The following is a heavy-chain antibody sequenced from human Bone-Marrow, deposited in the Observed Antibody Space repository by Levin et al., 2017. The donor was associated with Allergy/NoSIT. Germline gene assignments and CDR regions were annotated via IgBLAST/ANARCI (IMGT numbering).Heavy chain of an antibody. D-gene: IGHD2-8*01. CDR2: IYSGGGT. CDR3: SGGTSCSNGGCAD. CDR1: GFTVDNNY. J-gene: IGHJ4*02. V-gene: IGHV3-66*01. Sequence: GGSLRLSCAASGFTVDNNYMSWVRQAPGKGLEWVSLIYSGGGTKYADSVKGRFTISRDSSKNTVFLQMNSLRAEDTVVYYCSGGTSCSNGGCADWGQGTLVTVSS.